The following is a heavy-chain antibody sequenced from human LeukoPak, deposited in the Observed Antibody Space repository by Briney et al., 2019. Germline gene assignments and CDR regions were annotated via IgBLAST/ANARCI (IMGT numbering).Heavy chain of an antibody. J-gene: IGHJ4*02. CDR3: AKSKELVGSPPD. Sequence: ASVKVSCKASGYTFTSYGISWVRQAPGQGLEWMGWISAYNGNTNYAQKLQGRVTMTTDTSTSTAYMELRSLRSDDTAVYYCAKSKELVGSPPDWGQGTLVTVSS. CDR2: ISAYNGNT. D-gene: IGHD6-6*01. CDR1: GYTFTSYG. V-gene: IGHV1-18*01.